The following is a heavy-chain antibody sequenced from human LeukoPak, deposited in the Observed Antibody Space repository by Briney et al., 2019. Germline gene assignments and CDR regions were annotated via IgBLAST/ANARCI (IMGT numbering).Heavy chain of an antibody. D-gene: IGHD3-3*01. V-gene: IGHV4-39*01. Sequence: SETLSLTCTVSGGSISSSSYYWGWIRQPPGKGLEWIGSIYYSGSTYYNPSLKSRVTISVDTSKNQFSLKLSSVTAADTAVYYCARLISIRFLERFLDYFDYWGQGTLVTVSS. CDR3: ARLISIRFLERFLDYFDY. CDR2: IYYSGST. CDR1: GGSISSSSYY. J-gene: IGHJ4*02.